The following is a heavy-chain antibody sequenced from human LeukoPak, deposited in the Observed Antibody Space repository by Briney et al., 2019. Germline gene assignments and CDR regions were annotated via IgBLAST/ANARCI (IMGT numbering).Heavy chain of an antibody. V-gene: IGHV3-7*01. Sequence: GGSLRLSCAASGMTFSSHWMSWVRQAPGKGLEWVANIKSDGSEKYYLDSVKGRFTISRDNAKNSLYLQMNSLRAEDSAVYYCARYCTFRTCSGTKFDSWGQGTLVTVSS. CDR2: IKSDGSEK. D-gene: IGHD1-1*01. CDR1: GMTFSSHW. CDR3: ARYCTFRTCSGTKFDS. J-gene: IGHJ4*02.